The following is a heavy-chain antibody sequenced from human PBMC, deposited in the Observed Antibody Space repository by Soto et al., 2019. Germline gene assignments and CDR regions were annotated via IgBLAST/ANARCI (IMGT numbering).Heavy chain of an antibody. CDR2: ISAYNGNT. CDR3: AREGWELPYYGMDV. D-gene: IGHD1-26*01. J-gene: IGHJ6*02. CDR1: GYTFTSYG. Sequence: ASVKVSCKASGYTFTSYGISWVRQAPGQGLEWMGWISAYNGNTNYAQKLQGRVTMTTNTSPSTAYMELRSLISDDTAVYYWAREGWELPYYGMDVWGQGTTVTVSS. V-gene: IGHV1-18*04.